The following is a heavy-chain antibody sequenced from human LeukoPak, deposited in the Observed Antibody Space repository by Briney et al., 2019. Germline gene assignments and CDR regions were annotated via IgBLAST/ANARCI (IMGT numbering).Heavy chain of an antibody. CDR3: ARVRAVTTFDY. Sequence: SETLSLTCAVSGGSISSGGYSWSWIRQPPGKGLGWIGYIYHSGSTYYNPSLKSRVTISVDRSKNQFSLKLSSVTAADTAVYYCARVRAVTTFDYWGQGTLVTVSS. D-gene: IGHD4-17*01. CDR2: IYHSGST. J-gene: IGHJ4*02. V-gene: IGHV4-30-2*01. CDR1: GGSISSGGYS.